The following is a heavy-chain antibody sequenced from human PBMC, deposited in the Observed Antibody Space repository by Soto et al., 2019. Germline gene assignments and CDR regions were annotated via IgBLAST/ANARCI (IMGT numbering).Heavy chain of an antibody. CDR2: VSSSGSST. Sequence: VQLLESGGDLVQPGGSLRLSCAASGFTFSNYDMSWVRQAPGKGLEWVSSVSSSGSSTYYADSVKGRFTISRDNSKNTLYLQMSSLGAAVTAVYHCARRDCGSGRNCEFGAPAFAYWGQGNLVTVTS. CDR1: GFTFSNYD. D-gene: IGHD2-21*01. J-gene: IGHJ4*02. CDR3: ARRDCGSGRNCEFGAPAFAY. V-gene: IGHV3-23*01.